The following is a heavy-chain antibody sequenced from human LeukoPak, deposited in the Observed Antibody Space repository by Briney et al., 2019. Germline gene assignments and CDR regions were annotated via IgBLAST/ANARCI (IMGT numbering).Heavy chain of an antibody. V-gene: IGHV3-23*01. D-gene: IGHD5-18*01. CDR3: AKPFRRGYSYGLGFDY. CDR2: ISGSGGST. J-gene: IGHJ4*02. Sequence: GGSLRLSCAASGFTFSSYAMSWVRQAPGKGLEWVSAISGSGGSTYYADSVKGRFTISRENSKNTLYLQMNSLRAEDTAVYYCAKPFRRGYSYGLGFDYWGQGTLVTVSS. CDR1: GFTFSSYA.